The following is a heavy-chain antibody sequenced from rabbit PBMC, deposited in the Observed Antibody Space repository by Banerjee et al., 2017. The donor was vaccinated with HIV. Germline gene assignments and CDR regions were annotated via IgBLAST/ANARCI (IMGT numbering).Heavy chain of an antibody. J-gene: IGHJ4*01. Sequence: QEQLEESGGDLVKPEGSLTLTCTASGFSFSSSHWICWVRQAPGKGLEWIACIYTGDGSTYYASWAKGRFTISKTSSTTVTLQMTSLTAADTATYFCASHTGTTFFNLWGPGTLVTVS. D-gene: IGHD7-1*01. V-gene: IGHV1S45*01. CDR2: IYTGDGST. CDR3: ASHTGTTFFNL. CDR1: GFSFSSSHW.